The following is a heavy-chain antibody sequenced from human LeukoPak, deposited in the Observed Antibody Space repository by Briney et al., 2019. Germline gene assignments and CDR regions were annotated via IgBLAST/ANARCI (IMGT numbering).Heavy chain of an antibody. J-gene: IGHJ4*02. V-gene: IGHV3-66*01. CDR3: CLGADVSGYRALDY. CDR1: GFTVSSTY. CDR2: LYIGGMT. Sequence: GGSLRLSCAASGFTVSSTYLSWVRQSPGKGLEWVSVLYIGGMTYYADSVKDRFTISRDNVKNTLYLQMNGLRAEDTAVYYCCLGADVSGYRALDYWGQGTLVTVSS. D-gene: IGHD5-12*01.